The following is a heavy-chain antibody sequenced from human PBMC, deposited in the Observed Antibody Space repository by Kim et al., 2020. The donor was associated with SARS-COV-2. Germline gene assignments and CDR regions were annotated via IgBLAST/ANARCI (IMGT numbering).Heavy chain of an antibody. V-gene: IGHV5-51*01. CDR2: IYPGDSDT. CDR3: ARLARPAEYYFDY. CDR1: GYSFTNDW. D-gene: IGHD6-6*01. Sequence: GESLKISCKGSGYSFTNDWIGWVRQMPGKGLEWMGIIYPGDSDTRYSPSFQGQVTMSADKSISTAYLQWSSLKASDTAMYYCARLARPAEYYFDYWGQGTLVTVSS. J-gene: IGHJ4*02.